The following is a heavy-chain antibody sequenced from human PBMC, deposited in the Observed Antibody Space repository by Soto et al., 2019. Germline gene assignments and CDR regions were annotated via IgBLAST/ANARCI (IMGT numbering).Heavy chain of an antibody. CDR2: ISAYHGHT. V-gene: IGHV1-18*01. CDR3: AREVPPAVYNAFDI. Sequence: ASVKVSCKASGYTFTSHGISWVRQAPGQGLEWMGWISAYHGHTNYAQKIQGRVTMTTDTSTSTVYMELRSLRSDDTAVYYCAREVPPAVYNAFDIWGQGTMVTVSS. J-gene: IGHJ3*02. D-gene: IGHD1-20*01. CDR1: GYTFTSHG.